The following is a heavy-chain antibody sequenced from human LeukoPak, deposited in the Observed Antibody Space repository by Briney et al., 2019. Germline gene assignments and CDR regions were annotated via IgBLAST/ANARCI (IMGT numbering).Heavy chain of an antibody. CDR1: GGLISDSYY. CDR3: AGWTGHSYYYGMDV. CDR2: IYYSGST. V-gene: IGHV4-39*01. J-gene: IGHJ6*02. D-gene: IGHD1-14*01. Sequence: SETLSLTCTVSGGLISDSYYWDLIRQPPGKGLEWIGTIYYSGSTYYNPSLKSRVTIFLDTSKNQFSLKLSSVTAADTAVYYCAGWTGHSYYYGMDVWGQGTTVTVSS.